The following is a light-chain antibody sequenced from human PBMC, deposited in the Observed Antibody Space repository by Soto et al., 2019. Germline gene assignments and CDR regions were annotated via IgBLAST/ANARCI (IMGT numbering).Light chain of an antibody. CDR3: QQYCSSPCT. CDR2: GAS. CDR1: QVVNNNH. Sequence: IVLTQSPGTLSLSPGERVTLSCRTSQVVNNNHLGWYQQKPGQAPSLLIFGASSRATGIPDRFSGSGSGTDFTLTISRLEPEDFAVYFCQQYCSSPCTFGQGTKVEIK. J-gene: IGKJ1*01. V-gene: IGKV3-20*01.